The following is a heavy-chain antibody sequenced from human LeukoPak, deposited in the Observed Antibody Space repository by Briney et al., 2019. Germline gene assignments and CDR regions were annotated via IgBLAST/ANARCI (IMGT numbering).Heavy chain of an antibody. CDR1: GLNFSEYS. Sequence: GGSLRLSCTASGLNFSEYSMNWVRQAPGKGLEWVSYISPTGNPRHYAESVEGRFTISRDNAKKSLYLQMNSLRAEDTAVYYCARKAGYYYGSGDYWGQGTLVTVSS. D-gene: IGHD3-10*01. V-gene: IGHV3-48*01. CDR3: ARKAGYYYGSGDY. CDR2: ISPTGNPR. J-gene: IGHJ4*02.